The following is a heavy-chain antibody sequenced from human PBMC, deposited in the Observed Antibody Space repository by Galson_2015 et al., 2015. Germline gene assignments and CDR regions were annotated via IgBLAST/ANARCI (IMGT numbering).Heavy chain of an antibody. CDR1: GFTFSNYW. J-gene: IGHJ4*02. CDR2: MNGDGSSI. Sequence: SLRLSGAASGFTFSNYWMHWVRQVPGKGLVWVSRMNGDGSSINYADSVKGRFTISRDNAKNTLYLQMSGLRAEDTAVYSCTREGAFGDYGSGGFDYWGQGTLVTVSS. CDR3: TREGAFGDYGSGGFDY. V-gene: IGHV3-74*01. D-gene: IGHD4-17*01.